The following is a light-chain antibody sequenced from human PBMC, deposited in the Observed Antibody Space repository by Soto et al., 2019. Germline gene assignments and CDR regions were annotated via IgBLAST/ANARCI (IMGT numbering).Light chain of an antibody. J-gene: IGKJ1*01. CDR1: QSVSSSY. Sequence: EIVLTHSPGTLSLSPGERATLSCRASQSVSSSYLAWYQQKPGQAPRLLIYGASSRATGIPDRFSGSGSGTDFTLTISRLEPEDFAVYYCQQYGSSPPWRFGQGTKV. CDR2: GAS. CDR3: QQYGSSPPWR. V-gene: IGKV3-20*01.